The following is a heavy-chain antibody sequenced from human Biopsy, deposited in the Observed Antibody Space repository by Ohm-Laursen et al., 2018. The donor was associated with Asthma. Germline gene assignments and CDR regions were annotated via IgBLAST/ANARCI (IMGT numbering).Heavy chain of an antibody. CDR1: GASITSSAYY. D-gene: IGHD2-2*01. J-gene: IGHJ4*02. Sequence: GTLSLTWPVSGASITSSAYYWGWIRQPPGKGLEWIGSMYYGETTYYSPSLKSRVTISVNTSNNQFSLILSSVTAADTAVYYCARHDHRWDTYADFWGQGTLVTVSS. CDR2: MYYGETT. V-gene: IGHV4-39*01. CDR3: ARHDHRWDTYADF.